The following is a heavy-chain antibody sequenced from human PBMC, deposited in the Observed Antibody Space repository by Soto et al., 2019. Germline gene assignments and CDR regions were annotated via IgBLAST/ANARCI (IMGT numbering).Heavy chain of an antibody. CDR2: ISYDGSNK. D-gene: IGHD1-26*01. CDR1: GFTFSSYA. Sequence: LRLSCAASGFTFSSYAMHWVRQAPGKGLEWVAVISYDGSNKYYADSVKGRFTISRDNSKNTLYLQMNSLRAEDTAVYYCARDEGESYFNWFDPWGQGTLVTVSS. V-gene: IGHV3-30-3*01. CDR3: ARDEGESYFNWFDP. J-gene: IGHJ5*02.